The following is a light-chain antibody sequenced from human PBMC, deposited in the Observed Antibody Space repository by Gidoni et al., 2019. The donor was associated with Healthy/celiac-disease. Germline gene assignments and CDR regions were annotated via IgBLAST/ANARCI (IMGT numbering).Light chain of an antibody. CDR2: DAS. V-gene: IGKV3-11*01. Sequence: EIVFTQSPPPLSLSPGERATLSCMASQSVSSYLGWYQQKPGQAPRLLISDASNRATGIPARLSGSGSGTDFTLTIRRLEPEDFAVYYCQQRSNWPPALTCGGGTKVEIK. CDR3: QQRSNWPPALT. J-gene: IGKJ4*01. CDR1: QSVSSY.